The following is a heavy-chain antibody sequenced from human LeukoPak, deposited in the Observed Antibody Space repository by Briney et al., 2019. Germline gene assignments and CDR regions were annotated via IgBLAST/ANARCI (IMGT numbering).Heavy chain of an antibody. Sequence: SETLSLTCTVSGGSISSGSYYWSWIRQPAGKGLEWIGRIYTSGSTNYNPSLKSRVTISVDTSKNQFSLKLSSVTAADTAVYYYARDASGWEPTTSYLYYYYYYMDVWGKGTTVTVSS. CDR3: ARDASGWEPTTSYLYYYYYYMDV. V-gene: IGHV4-61*02. D-gene: IGHD1-26*01. CDR1: GGSISSGSYY. J-gene: IGHJ6*03. CDR2: IYTSGST.